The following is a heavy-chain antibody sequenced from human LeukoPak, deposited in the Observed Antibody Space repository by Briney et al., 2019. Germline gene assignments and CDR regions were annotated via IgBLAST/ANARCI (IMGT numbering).Heavy chain of an antibody. CDR2: INHSGST. Sequence: PSETLSLTCAVSGRSFSGYFWSWFRQPPSKGLEWIWEINHSGSTNYNPSLESRVTISEDTSKNQCSLKLSSVTAADTAVYYCARSPPRDFSSSGFYFNYWGQGTLVTVSS. V-gene: IGHV4-34*01. D-gene: IGHD3-22*01. CDR3: ARSPPRDFSSSGFYFNY. CDR1: GRSFSGYF. J-gene: IGHJ4*02.